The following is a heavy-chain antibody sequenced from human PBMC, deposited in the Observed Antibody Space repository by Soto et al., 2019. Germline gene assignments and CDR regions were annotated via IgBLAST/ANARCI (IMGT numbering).Heavy chain of an antibody. CDR1: GGSISSY. V-gene: IGHV4-59*01. D-gene: IGHD3-16*02. CDR2: IYYSGST. J-gene: IGHJ4*02. Sequence: PSETLSLTCTVSGGSISSYWSWIRQPPGKGLEWIGYIYYSGSTNYNPSLKSRVTISIDTSKNQLSLKLSSVTAADTAVYYCARGGYVWGSYRYYFDYWGQGTLVTVS. CDR3: ARGGYVWGSYRYYFDY.